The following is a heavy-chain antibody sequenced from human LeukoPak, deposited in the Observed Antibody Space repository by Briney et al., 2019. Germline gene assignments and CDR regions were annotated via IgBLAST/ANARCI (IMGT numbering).Heavy chain of an antibody. D-gene: IGHD3-16*02. CDR3: AKDRGSGSYLIED. J-gene: IGHJ4*02. V-gene: IGHV3-30*18. CDR2: ILNDGSNE. CDR1: GFTFSYYG. Sequence: GGSLRLSCAASGFTFSYYGMHWVRQAPGKGLEWVAVILNDGSNEYYADSVKGRFTISRDNSRDTPFLQVSSLGAEDTAMYYCAKDRGSGSYLIEDWGQGALVTVSS.